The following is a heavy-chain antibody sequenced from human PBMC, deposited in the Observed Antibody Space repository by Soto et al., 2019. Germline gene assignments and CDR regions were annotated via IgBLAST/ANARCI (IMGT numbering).Heavy chain of an antibody. J-gene: IGHJ5*02. D-gene: IGHD1-26*01. CDR2: LSGSGGST. CDR1: GFTFSTYA. V-gene: IGHV3-23*01. Sequence: GGSLRLSCAASGFTFSTYAMSWVRQAPGKGLEWVSALSGSGGSTYYADSVKGRVTLSRDNSKNTLYLQLNSLRDEDTAVYYCAKTPSPVGGCYHLWGQGTLVTVSS. CDR3: AKTPSPVGGCYHL.